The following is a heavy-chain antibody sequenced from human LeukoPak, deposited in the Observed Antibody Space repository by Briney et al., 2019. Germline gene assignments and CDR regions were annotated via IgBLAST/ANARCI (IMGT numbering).Heavy chain of an antibody. CDR2: MNPNSGNT. J-gene: IGHJ6*02. CDR3: ESLYGSGSYYKGTYYYGMDV. Sequence: ASVKVSCKASGYTFTSYDINWVRQATGQGLEWMGWMNPNSGNTGYAQKFQGRVTMTRNTSISTAYMELSSLRSEDTAVYYCESLYGSGSYYKGTYYYGMDVWGQGTTVTVSS. V-gene: IGHV1-8*01. CDR1: GYTFTSYD. D-gene: IGHD3-10*01.